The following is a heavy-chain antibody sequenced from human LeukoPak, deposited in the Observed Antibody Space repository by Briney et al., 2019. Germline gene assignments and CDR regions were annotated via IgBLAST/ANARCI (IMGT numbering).Heavy chain of an antibody. D-gene: IGHD3-10*01. V-gene: IGHV1-2*04. CDR2: INPNSGGT. CDR3: ARLTRGGPLIPASN. CDR1: GYTFTGYY. Sequence: ASVKVSCKASGYTFTGYYMHWVRQAPGQGLEWMGWINPNSGGTNYAQKFQGWVTMTRDTSISTAYLQWSSLKASDTAMYYCARLTRGGPLIPASNWGQGTLVTVSS. J-gene: IGHJ4*02.